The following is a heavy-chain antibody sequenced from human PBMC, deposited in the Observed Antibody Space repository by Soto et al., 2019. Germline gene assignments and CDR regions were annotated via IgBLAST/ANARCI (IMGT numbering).Heavy chain of an antibody. D-gene: IGHD1-26*01. J-gene: IGHJ4*02. V-gene: IGHV3-23*01. Sequence: GGSLRLSCVASGFTFSSYAMNWVRQAPGKGLEWVSSITGSGGSPHYADSVKGRFTISRDNSKNTLYLQVSSLRAEDTAVYYCAKAVVGATFNRPFDYWGQGTLVTVSS. CDR1: GFTFSSYA. CDR2: ITGSGGSP. CDR3: AKAVVGATFNRPFDY.